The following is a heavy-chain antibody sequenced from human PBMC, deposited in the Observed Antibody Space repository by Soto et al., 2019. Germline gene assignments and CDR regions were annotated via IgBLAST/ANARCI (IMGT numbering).Heavy chain of an antibody. CDR1: GFTFSSYA. CDR2: ISGSGGST. CDR3: AKGTRITMIVVVINELVY. D-gene: IGHD3-22*01. V-gene: IGHV3-23*01. Sequence: EVQLLESGGGLVQPGGSLRLSCAASGFTFSSYAMSWVRQAPGNGLEWVSAISGSGGSTYYADSVKGRFTISRDNSKNTLYLQMNSLRAEDTAVYYCAKGTRITMIVVVINELVYWGQGTLVTVSS. J-gene: IGHJ4*02.